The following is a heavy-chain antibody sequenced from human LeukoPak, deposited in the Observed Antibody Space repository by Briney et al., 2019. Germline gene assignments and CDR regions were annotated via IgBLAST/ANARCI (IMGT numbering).Heavy chain of an antibody. CDR3: ARDKEAAVDFWSGYYPL. D-gene: IGHD3-3*01. Sequence: GGSLRLSCAASGFIFSSYWMGWVRQAPGKGLEWVANIKRDGSEKYYVDSVKGRFTISRDNAQNSLYLHMNSLRAEDTAVYFCARDKEAAVDFWSGYYPLWGQGTLVTVSS. CDR2: IKRDGSEK. J-gene: IGHJ4*02. CDR1: GFIFSSYW. V-gene: IGHV3-7*01.